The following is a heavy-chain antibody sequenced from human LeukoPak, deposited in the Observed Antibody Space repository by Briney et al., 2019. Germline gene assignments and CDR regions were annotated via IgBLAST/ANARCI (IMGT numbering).Heavy chain of an antibody. J-gene: IGHJ4*02. D-gene: IGHD1-26*01. Sequence: SETLSLTCTVSGGSISSSSYYWGWIRQPPGKGLEWIGSIYYSGSTYYNPSLKSRVTISVDTSKNQFSLKLSSVTAADTAVYYCTWSLDGYYFDYWGQGTLVTVSS. CDR2: IYYSGST. CDR1: GGSISSSSYY. CDR3: TWSLDGYYFDY. V-gene: IGHV4-39*07.